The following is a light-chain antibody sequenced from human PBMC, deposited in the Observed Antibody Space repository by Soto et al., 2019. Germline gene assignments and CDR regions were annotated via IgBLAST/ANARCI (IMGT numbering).Light chain of an antibody. Sequence: QSVLTQPPSVSGAPGQRVTITCTESRSNIGAGYDVHWYQQLPGTAPKLLVHGNTDRPSGVPDRFSGSKSGTSASLAITGLQAEDEADYYCQSYDSSLSGWLFGGGTKLTVL. CDR3: QSYDSSLSGWL. V-gene: IGLV1-40*01. CDR2: GNT. CDR1: RSNIGAGYD. J-gene: IGLJ2*01.